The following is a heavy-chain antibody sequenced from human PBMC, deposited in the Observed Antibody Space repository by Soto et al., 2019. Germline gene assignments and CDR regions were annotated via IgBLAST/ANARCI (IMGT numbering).Heavy chain of an antibody. CDR3: ARAYYDILTGYHRSYFDY. CDR1: GFSLSTSGVG. CDR2: IYWNDDK. Sequence: SGPTLVNPTQTLTLTCTFSGFSLSTSGVGVGWIRQPPGKALEWLAVIYWNDDKRYSPSLKSRLTITKDASKNQVVLTMTNMDPVDTATYYCARAYYDILTGYHRSYFDYWGQGTLVTVSS. J-gene: IGHJ4*02. D-gene: IGHD3-9*01. V-gene: IGHV2-5*01.